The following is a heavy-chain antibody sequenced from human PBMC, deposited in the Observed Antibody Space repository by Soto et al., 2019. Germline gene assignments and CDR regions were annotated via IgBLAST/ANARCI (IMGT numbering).Heavy chain of an antibody. V-gene: IGHV3-33*08. CDR2: IWYDGSNK. CDR1: GFTFSNYV. D-gene: IGHD4-17*01. CDR3: ARDRPLAYGYYGMDV. J-gene: IGHJ6*02. Sequence: AGSLRISCAASGFTFSNYVMSWVRQAPGKGLEWVAVIWYDGSNKYYADSVKGRFTIYRDNSKNTLYLQMNSLRAEDTAVYYCARDRPLAYGYYGMDVWGQGTTVTVSS.